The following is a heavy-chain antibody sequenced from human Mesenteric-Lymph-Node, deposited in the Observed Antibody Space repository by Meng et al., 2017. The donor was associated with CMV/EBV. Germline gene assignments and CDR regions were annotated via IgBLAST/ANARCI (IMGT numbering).Heavy chain of an antibody. J-gene: IGHJ4*02. Sequence: SETLSLTCAVYGGSLSGYYWSWIRQPPGKGLEWIGEINHSGSTNYNPSLKSRVTISVDTSKNQFSLKLSSVTAADTAVYYCARDLRNNLGVFDSWGQGTLVTVSS. CDR2: INHSGST. CDR3: ARDLRNNLGVFDS. CDR1: GGSLSGYY. D-gene: IGHD1-14*01. V-gene: IGHV4-34*01.